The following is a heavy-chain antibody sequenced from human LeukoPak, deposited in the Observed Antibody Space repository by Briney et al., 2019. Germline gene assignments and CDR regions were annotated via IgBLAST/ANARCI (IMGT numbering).Heavy chain of an antibody. CDR2: INHSGST. D-gene: IGHD3-22*01. CDR1: GGSFSGYY. J-gene: IGHJ4*02. V-gene: IGHV4-34*01. CDR3: ARQLYYYDSSGYYWFDY. Sequence: PSETLSLTCAVYGGSFSGYYWSWIRQHPGKGREWLGEINHSGSTNYNPSLKSRVTISVDTSKNQFSLKLSSVTAADTAVYYCARQLYYYDSSGYYWFDYWGQGTLVTVSS.